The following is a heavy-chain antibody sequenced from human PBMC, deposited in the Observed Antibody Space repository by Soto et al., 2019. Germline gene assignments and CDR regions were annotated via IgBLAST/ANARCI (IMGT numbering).Heavy chain of an antibody. CDR1: GFTFSSFA. CDR3: ATEKGSITMIVVLTD. J-gene: IGHJ4*02. Sequence: EVQLLESGGGLVQPGGSLRLSCSASGFTFSSFAMSWVRQAPGKGLEWVSAISGSGGTTYYADSVKGRFTISRDNSKDTLYLQMNSLGAEDTAVYYCATEKGSITMIVVLTDWGQGTLLTVSS. D-gene: IGHD3-22*01. CDR2: ISGSGGTT. V-gene: IGHV3-23*01.